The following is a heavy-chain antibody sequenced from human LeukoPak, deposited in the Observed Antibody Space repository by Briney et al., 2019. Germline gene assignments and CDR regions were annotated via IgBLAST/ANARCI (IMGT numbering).Heavy chain of an antibody. CDR1: GGTFISYA. CDR2: IIPILGIA. V-gene: IGHV1-69*04. Sequence: SVKVSCKASGGTFISYAISWVRQAPGQGLEWMGRIIPILGIANYAQKFQGRVTITADKSTSTAYMELSSLRSEDTAVYYCARDYSSGWFDYWGQGTLVTVSS. J-gene: IGHJ5*01. CDR3: ARDYSSGWFDY. D-gene: IGHD6-19*01.